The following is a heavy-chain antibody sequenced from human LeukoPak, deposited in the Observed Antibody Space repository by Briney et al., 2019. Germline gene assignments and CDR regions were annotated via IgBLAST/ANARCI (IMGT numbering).Heavy chain of an antibody. CDR2: ISSSSSYI. Sequence: SGGSLRLSCAASGFTFSTYSMSWVRQAPGKGLEWVSSISSSSSYIYYADSVKGRFTISRDNAKNSLYLQINSLRAEDTAVYYCARDPYCGGDCYSYWYFDLWGRGTLVTVS. CDR1: GFTFSTYS. CDR3: ARDPYCGGDCYSYWYFDL. D-gene: IGHD2-21*02. V-gene: IGHV3-21*01. J-gene: IGHJ2*01.